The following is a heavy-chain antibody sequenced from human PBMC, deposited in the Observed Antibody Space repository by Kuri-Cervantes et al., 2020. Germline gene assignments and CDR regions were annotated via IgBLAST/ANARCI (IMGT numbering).Heavy chain of an antibody. CDR1: GFTFSKYG. J-gene: IGHJ6*03. Sequence: GESLKISCAASGFTFSKYGMHWVRQAPGKGLEWVAVISNDGIIQYYAESVKGQFTISRDNSKNTLYLQMNSLRGEDTAVYYCARGASTSGGIYYYYYYMDVWGKGTTVTVSS. V-gene: IGHV3-30*03. CDR2: ISNDGIIQ. D-gene: IGHD2-2*01. CDR3: ARGASTSGGIYYYYYYMDV.